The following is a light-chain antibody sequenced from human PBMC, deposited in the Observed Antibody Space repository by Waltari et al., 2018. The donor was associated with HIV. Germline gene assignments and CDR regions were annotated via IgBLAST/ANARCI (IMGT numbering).Light chain of an antibody. V-gene: IGLV3-1*01. J-gene: IGLJ3*02. CDR2: QDN. CDR1: ELGGKY. Sequence: SYEVTQPPSVAVSPGQTASIPCHGYELGGKYPCWYQQKPGQSPLLVIYQDNKRPSGIPERSSGSSSGHTATLTISGTLPMDEADYYCQAWGSSTSGVFGTGTKLTVL. CDR3: QAWGSSTSGV.